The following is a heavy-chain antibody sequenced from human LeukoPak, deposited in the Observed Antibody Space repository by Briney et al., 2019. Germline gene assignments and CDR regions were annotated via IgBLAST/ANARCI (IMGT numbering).Heavy chain of an antibody. Sequence: SETLSLTCTDPGGSISSYYWSWIRQPPGKGLEWIGYIYYSGSTNYNPSLKSRVTISVDTSKNQFSLKLSSVTAADTAVYYCARELRGVGLDYWGQGTLVTVSS. CDR3: ARELRGVGLDY. J-gene: IGHJ4*02. V-gene: IGHV4-59*01. D-gene: IGHD3-10*01. CDR1: GGSISSYY. CDR2: IYYSGST.